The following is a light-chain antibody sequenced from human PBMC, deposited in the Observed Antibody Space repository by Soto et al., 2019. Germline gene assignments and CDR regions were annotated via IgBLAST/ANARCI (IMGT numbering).Light chain of an antibody. CDR3: QQYNNWPPLT. J-gene: IGKJ4*01. CDR1: QSVTNN. CDR2: GAS. V-gene: IGKV3-15*01. Sequence: IMMTQSPATLSVSPGERATLSCRASQSVTNNLAWYQQKPGQAPRLLIYGASTRASGVPARFSGSGSGTEFTLTISSLQSEDVAIYYCQQYNNWPPLTFGGGTKVEIK.